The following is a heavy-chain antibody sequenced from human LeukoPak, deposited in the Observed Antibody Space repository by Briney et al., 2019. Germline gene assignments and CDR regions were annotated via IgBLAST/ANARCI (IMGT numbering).Heavy chain of an antibody. Sequence: PSETLSLTCAVYGGSFSGYYWSWIRQPPGKGLEWIGEINHSGSTNYNPSLKSRVTISVDTSKNQFSLKLSSVTAAVTAVYYCARGSQSLYCSSTSCYWGPNWFDPWGQGTLVSVSS. J-gene: IGHJ5*02. CDR2: INHSGST. CDR1: GGSFSGYY. D-gene: IGHD2-2*01. V-gene: IGHV4-34*01. CDR3: ARGSQSLYCSSTSCYWGPNWFDP.